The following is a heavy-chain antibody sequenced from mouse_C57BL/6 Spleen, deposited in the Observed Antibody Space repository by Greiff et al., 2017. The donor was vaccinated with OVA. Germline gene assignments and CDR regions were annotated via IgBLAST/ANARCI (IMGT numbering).Heavy chain of an antibody. CDR3: ARRDYGSSWGFAY. D-gene: IGHD1-1*01. CDR2: IYPSDSET. Sequence: VKLVESGAELVRPGSSVKLSCKASGYTFTSYWMDWVKQRPGQGLEWIGNIYPSDSETHYNQKFKDKATLTVDKSSSTAYMQLSSLTSEDSAVYYCARRDYGSSWGFAYWGQGTLVTVSA. V-gene: IGHV1-61*01. J-gene: IGHJ3*01. CDR1: GYTFTSYW.